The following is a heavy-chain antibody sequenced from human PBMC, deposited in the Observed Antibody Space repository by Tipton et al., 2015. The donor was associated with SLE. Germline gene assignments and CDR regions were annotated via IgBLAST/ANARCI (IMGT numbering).Heavy chain of an antibody. CDR1: GGSISDYY. V-gene: IGHV4-34*01. CDR2: IYHSGNT. D-gene: IGHD3-10*01. J-gene: IGHJ4*02. Sequence: TLSLTCAVYGGSISDYYWSWIRQPPGKGLEWIGDIYHSGNTYYNPSLKSRVTISLDTSKNQFSLRLTSLTAADTAVYYCARYSSSFFDDWGKWTLVTVSA. CDR3: ARYSSSFFDD.